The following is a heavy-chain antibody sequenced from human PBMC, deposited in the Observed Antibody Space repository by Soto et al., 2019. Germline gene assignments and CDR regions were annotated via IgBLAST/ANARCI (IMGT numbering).Heavy chain of an antibody. Sequence: NPSETLSLTCTVSGGSISSGDYYWSWIRQPPGKGLEWIGYIYYSGSTYYNPSLKSRVTISVDTSKNQFSLKLSSVTAADTAVYYCARVIHSNFPYYYYYGMDVWGQGTTVTVSS. CDR1: GGSISSGDYY. D-gene: IGHD4-4*01. CDR2: IYYSGST. J-gene: IGHJ6*02. V-gene: IGHV4-30-4*01. CDR3: ARVIHSNFPYYYYYGMDV.